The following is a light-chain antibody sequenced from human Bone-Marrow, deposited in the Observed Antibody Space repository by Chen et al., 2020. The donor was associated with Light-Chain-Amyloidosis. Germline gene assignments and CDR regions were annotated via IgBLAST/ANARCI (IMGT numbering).Light chain of an antibody. Sequence: SALTQPASVSGSPGQSITISCTGTSSDVGGYNHVSWYQQHPGKAPKLLMFDVNNRPSGISDRFSVSKSGNTASLTISGLQAEDEAAYYCRSDISTNSPVFGGGTKLAVL. CDR1: SSDVGGYNH. V-gene: IGLV2-14*01. CDR2: DVN. J-gene: IGLJ2*01. CDR3: RSDISTNSPV.